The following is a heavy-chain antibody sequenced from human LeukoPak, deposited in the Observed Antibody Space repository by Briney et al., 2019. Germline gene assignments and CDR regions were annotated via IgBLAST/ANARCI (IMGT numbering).Heavy chain of an antibody. CDR1: GFTFSNYN. V-gene: IGHV3-7*01. CDR3: ARDRSGSYYHYFDY. Sequence: GGSLRLSCAASGFTFSNYNFYWVRQAPGKGLEWVASIKQDGSEKYYVDSVKGRFTISRDNAKNSLYLQMNSLRAEDTAVYYCARDRSGSYYHYFDYWGQGTLVTVSS. CDR2: IKQDGSEK. D-gene: IGHD3-10*01. J-gene: IGHJ4*02.